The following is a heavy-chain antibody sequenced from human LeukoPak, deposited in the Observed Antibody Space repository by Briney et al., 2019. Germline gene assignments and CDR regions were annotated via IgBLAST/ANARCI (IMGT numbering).Heavy chain of an antibody. Sequence: PSETLSLTRSVFGGSFSEYYWSWIRQPPGKGLEWIGEINHSGSTNYNPSLKSRVTISVDTSKSQFSLKLSSVTAADTAVYYCASHKGFWVQGTLVTVSS. V-gene: IGHV4-34*01. J-gene: IGHJ4*02. CDR2: INHSGST. CDR3: ASHKGF. CDR1: GGSFSEYY.